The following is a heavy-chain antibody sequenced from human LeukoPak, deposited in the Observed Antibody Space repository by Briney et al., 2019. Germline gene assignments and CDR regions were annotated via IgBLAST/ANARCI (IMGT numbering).Heavy chain of an antibody. J-gene: IGHJ4*02. CDR2: ISYDGSNK. Sequence: GGSLRLSCAASGFTFSSYAMHWVRQAPGKGLEWVAVISYDGSNKYYADSVKGRFTISRDNSKNTLYLQMNSLRAEDTAVYYCAKDRPPMAVAGTSFDYWGQGTLVTVSS. D-gene: IGHD6-19*01. V-gene: IGHV3-30*04. CDR1: GFTFSSYA. CDR3: AKDRPPMAVAGTSFDY.